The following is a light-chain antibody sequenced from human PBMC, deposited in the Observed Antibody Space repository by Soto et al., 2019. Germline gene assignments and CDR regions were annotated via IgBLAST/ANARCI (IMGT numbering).Light chain of an antibody. CDR1: SSNIGNNF. V-gene: IGLV1-51*01. CDR3: GSWDSSLTYV. Sequence: QSVLTQPPSVSAAPGQKVTISCSGSSSNIGNNFVTWYQQLPGTAPKLLIYDNNKRPSGIPDRFSFSQSGTSATLGITGLQTGDEAVYYCGSWDSSLTYVFGTGTKVTVL. CDR2: DNN. J-gene: IGLJ1*01.